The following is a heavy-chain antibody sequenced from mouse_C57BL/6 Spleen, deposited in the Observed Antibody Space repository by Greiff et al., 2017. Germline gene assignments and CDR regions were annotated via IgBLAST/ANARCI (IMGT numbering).Heavy chain of an antibody. CDR3: ARRGVYYDYAVGAMDY. D-gene: IGHD2-4*01. Sequence: ESGPGLVKPSQSLSLTCSVTGYSITSGYYWNWIRQFPGNKLEWMGYISYDGSNNSNPSLKNRISITRDTSKNQFFLKLNSVTTEDTATYYCARRGVYYDYAVGAMDYWGQGTSVTVSS. V-gene: IGHV3-6*01. CDR2: ISYDGSN. CDR1: GYSITSGYY. J-gene: IGHJ4*01.